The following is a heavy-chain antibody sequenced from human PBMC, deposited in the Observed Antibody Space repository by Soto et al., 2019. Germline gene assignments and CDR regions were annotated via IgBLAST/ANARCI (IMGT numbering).Heavy chain of an antibody. V-gene: IGHV3-9*01. J-gene: IGHJ4*02. D-gene: IGHD6-6*01. CDR1: GFTFDDYA. CDR3: AKEGYSSSPRVFDY. CDR2: ISWNSGSI. Sequence: VQLVESGGGLVQPGRSLRLSCAASGFTFDDYAMHWVRQAPGKGLEWVSGISWNSGSIGYADSVKGRFTISRDNAKNSLYLQMNSLRAEDTALYYCAKEGYSSSPRVFDYWGQGTLVTVSS.